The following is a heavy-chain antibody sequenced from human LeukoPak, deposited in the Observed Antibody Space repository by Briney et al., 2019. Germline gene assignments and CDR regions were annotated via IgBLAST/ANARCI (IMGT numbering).Heavy chain of an antibody. CDR2: ISSSGSTI. Sequence: GGSLRLSCAASGFTFSDYYMSWIRQAPGKGLEWVSYISSSGSTIYYADSVKGRFTISRDNAKNSLYLQMNSLRAEDTAVYYCARESQGYDILTGYYRIDAFDIWGQGTMVTVSS. CDR3: ARESQGYDILTGYYRIDAFDI. V-gene: IGHV3-11*01. D-gene: IGHD3-9*01. J-gene: IGHJ3*02. CDR1: GFTFSDYY.